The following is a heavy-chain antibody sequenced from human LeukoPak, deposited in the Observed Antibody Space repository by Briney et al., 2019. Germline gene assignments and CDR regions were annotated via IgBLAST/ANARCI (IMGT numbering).Heavy chain of an antibody. D-gene: IGHD6-13*01. J-gene: IGHJ4*02. CDR3: ARDEGIAAAGTLFDY. CDR1: GFTFSSYA. Sequence: GGSLRLSCAASGFTFSSYAMSWVRQAPGKGLEWVSAISATGDSTYYVDSVKGRFTISRDNSKNTLYLQMNSLRAEDTAVYYCARDEGIAAAGTLFDYWGQGTLVTVSS. CDR2: ISATGDST. V-gene: IGHV3-23*01.